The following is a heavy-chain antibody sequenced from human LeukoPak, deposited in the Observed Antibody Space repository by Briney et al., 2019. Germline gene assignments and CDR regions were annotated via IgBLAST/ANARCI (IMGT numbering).Heavy chain of an antibody. J-gene: IGHJ4*02. D-gene: IGHD2-21*02. Sequence: GGSLRLSCAASGFTFSSYAMHWVRQAPGKGLEWVAVISYDGSNKYYADSVKGRFTISRDNAENTLYLQMNSLRAEDTAVYYCARDYCGGDCSSHWGRGTLVTVSS. CDR3: ARDYCGGDCSSH. CDR1: GFTFSSYA. V-gene: IGHV3-30*04. CDR2: ISYDGSNK.